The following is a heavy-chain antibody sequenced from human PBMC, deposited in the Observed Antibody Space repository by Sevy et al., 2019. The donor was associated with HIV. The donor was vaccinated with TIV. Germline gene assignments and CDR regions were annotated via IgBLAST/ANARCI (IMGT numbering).Heavy chain of an antibody. CDR3: SRDLRLRGYSYGCFDY. V-gene: IGHV1-2*02. CDR1: GYTFTGQY. Sequence: ASVKVSCKASGYTFTGQYIHWVRQAPGKGLEWMGGINPNSGDTKYAQEFKGRVTMTRDTSISTAYMELSGLKSDDTAVYYCSRDLRLRGYSYGCFDYWGQGTLVTVSS. CDR2: INPNSGDT. J-gene: IGHJ4*02. D-gene: IGHD5-18*01.